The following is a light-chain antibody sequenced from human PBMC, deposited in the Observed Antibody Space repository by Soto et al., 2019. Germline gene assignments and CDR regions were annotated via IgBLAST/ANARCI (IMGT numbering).Light chain of an antibody. J-gene: IGKJ1*01. V-gene: IGKV3-20*01. Sequence: EIVLTQSPGTLSLSPGERATLSCRASQSVSSSYLAWYQQKPGQAPRLLIYGTSSRATAIPDRFSGSGSGTDFTLTISRLEPEDFAVYYCQQSGSSPWTFGQGTKVET. CDR1: QSVSSSY. CDR3: QQSGSSPWT. CDR2: GTS.